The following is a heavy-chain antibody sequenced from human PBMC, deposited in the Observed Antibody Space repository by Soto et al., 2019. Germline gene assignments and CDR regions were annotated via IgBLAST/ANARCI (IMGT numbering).Heavy chain of an antibody. Sequence: GGSLRLSCAASGFTFSSYAMSWVRQAPGKGLEWVSYISSSGSTIYYADSVKGRFTISRDNAKNSLYLQMNSLRAEDTAVYYCARDHVVVTAILDYYGMDVWGQGTTVTVSS. CDR2: ISSSGSTI. D-gene: IGHD2-21*02. J-gene: IGHJ6*02. CDR1: GFTFSSYA. V-gene: IGHV3-48*03. CDR3: ARDHVVVTAILDYYGMDV.